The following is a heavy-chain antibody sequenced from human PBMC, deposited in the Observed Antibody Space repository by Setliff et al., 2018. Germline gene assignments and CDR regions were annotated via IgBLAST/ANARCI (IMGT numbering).Heavy chain of an antibody. CDR2: VSFFGSA. V-gene: IGHV4-39*07. CDR3: ARDGVSYGMDV. CDR1: GVSFSSTTFY. J-gene: IGHJ6*02. Sequence: SETLSLTCNVSGVSFSSTTFYWAWIRQSPGKGLEWIGSVSFFGSAYYNPSLQSRVTMSVDTSKNQFSLKLSSVTAADTAVYYCARDGVSYGMDVWGQGTAVTV.